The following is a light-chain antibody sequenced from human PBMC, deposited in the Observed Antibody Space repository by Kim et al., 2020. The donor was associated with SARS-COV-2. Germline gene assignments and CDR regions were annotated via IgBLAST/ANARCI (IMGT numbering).Light chain of an antibody. J-gene: IGKJ4*01. CDR2: AAS. CDR1: QSISNY. V-gene: IGKV1-27*01. CDR3: QKYDSTPLT. Sequence: SASVGDRVTITCRASQSISNYLAWYQQKPGKFPNLRIFAASTLQSGVPSRFSGSGSGTDFTLTISSLQPEDVATYYCQKYDSTPLTFGGGTKVEIK.